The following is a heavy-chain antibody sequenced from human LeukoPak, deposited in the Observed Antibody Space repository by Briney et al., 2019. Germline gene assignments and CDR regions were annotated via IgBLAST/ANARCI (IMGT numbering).Heavy chain of an antibody. D-gene: IGHD3-22*01. CDR1: GFTFSSYS. CDR3: ARASSHSLYYYDSSGRGFDY. CDR2: ISSSSSTI. V-gene: IGHV3-48*01. J-gene: IGHJ4*02. Sequence: GGSLRLSCAASGFTFSSYSMNWVRQAPGKGLEWVSYISSSSSTIYYADSVKGRFTISRDNAKNSLYLQMNSLRAEDTAVYYCARASSHSLYYYDSSGRGFDYWGQGTLVTVPS.